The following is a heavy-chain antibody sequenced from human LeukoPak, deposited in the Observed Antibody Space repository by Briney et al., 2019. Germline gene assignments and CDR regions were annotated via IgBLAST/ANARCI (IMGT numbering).Heavy chain of an antibody. Sequence: ASETLSLTFAVYAPSFSGYYSSWIRQPPGKGLEWIGEINHSGSTNYNPSLKSRVTISVDTSKNQFSLKLSSVTAADTAVYYCARELGGGSCFDYWGQGTLVTVSS. V-gene: IGHV4-34*01. CDR2: INHSGST. CDR3: ARELGGGSCFDY. D-gene: IGHD2-15*01. CDR1: APSFSGYY. J-gene: IGHJ4*02.